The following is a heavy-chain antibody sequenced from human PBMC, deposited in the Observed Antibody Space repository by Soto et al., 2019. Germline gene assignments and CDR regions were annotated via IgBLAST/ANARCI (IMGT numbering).Heavy chain of an antibody. CDR2: IYYSGST. Sequence: QVQLQESGPGLVKPSQTLSLTCTVSGGSISSGGYYWSWIRQHPGKGLEWIGYIYYSGSTYYNPSIKSRVTISVDTSKNQFSLKLSSVTAADTAVYYCARVPIAAAGFRRQGFDYWGQGTLVTVSS. V-gene: IGHV4-31*03. CDR1: GGSISSGGYY. CDR3: ARVPIAAAGFRRQGFDY. J-gene: IGHJ4*02. D-gene: IGHD6-13*01.